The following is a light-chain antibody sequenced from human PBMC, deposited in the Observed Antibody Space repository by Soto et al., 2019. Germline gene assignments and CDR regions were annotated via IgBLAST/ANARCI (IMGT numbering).Light chain of an antibody. J-gene: IGKJ4*01. CDR3: PQLNSYSQLT. CDR1: QGISSY. Sequence: IQLTQSPSSLSASVGDRVTITCRASQGISSYLAWYRQKPGKAPKLLIYAASTLQSGVPSRFSGSGSGTDFTLTISSLQPEDFATYHRPQLNSYSQLTFVVGTQVDIK. CDR2: AAS. V-gene: IGKV1-9*01.